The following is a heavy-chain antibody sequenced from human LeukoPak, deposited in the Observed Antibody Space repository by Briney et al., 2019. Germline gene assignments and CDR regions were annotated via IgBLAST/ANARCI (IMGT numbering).Heavy chain of an antibody. Sequence: XYWXWXRXXXXXXXEXXGXINHSGSTNYNPSLKSRVTISVDTSKTQFSLKLSSVTAADTAVYYCARGDLGYCSGGSCYSATFDYWGQGTLVTVSS. J-gene: IGHJ4*02. CDR3: ARGDLGYCSGGSCYSATFDY. V-gene: IGHV4-34*01. CDR2: INHSGST. D-gene: IGHD2-15*01. CDR1: XY.